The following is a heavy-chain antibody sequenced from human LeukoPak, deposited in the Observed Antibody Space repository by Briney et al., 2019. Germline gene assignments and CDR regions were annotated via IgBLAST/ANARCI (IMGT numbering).Heavy chain of an antibody. V-gene: IGHV4-34*01. CDR3: ASPPRRNSEDY. D-gene: IGHD4-23*01. Sequence: SETLSLTCAVYGGSFSGYYWSWIRQPPGKGLEWIGEINHSGSTNYNPSLKSRVTISVDTSKNQFSLKLSSVTAADTAVYYCASPPRRNSEDYWGQGTLVTVSS. CDR1: GGSFSGYY. J-gene: IGHJ4*02. CDR2: INHSGST.